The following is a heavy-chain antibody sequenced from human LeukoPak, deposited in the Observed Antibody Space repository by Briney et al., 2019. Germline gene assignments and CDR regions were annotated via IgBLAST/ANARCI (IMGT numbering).Heavy chain of an antibody. Sequence: PSETLSLTCAVSGGSISSSNYYWGWIRQPPGKGLEWIGSIHYSGSTYYNPSLKTRVTISLDTSKNQFSLKLNSVTAADTAVYYCARDLEFITLFGVVIELGWFDPWGQGTLVTVSS. J-gene: IGHJ5*02. CDR3: ARDLEFITLFGVVIELGWFDP. D-gene: IGHD3-3*01. CDR2: IHYSGST. CDR1: GGSISSSNYY. V-gene: IGHV4-39*07.